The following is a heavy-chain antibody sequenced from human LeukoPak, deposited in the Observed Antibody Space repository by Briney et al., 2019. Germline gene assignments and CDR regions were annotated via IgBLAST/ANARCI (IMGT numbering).Heavy chain of an antibody. CDR2: IRSKAYGGTT. CDR1: GFTFGDYA. V-gene: IGHV3-49*03. CDR3: TSPFPYYYDSSGPYYFDY. D-gene: IGHD3-22*01. J-gene: IGHJ4*02. Sequence: GESLRLSCTASGFTFGDYAMSWFRQAPGKGLEWVGFIRSKAYGGTTEYAASVKGRFTISRDDSKSIAYLQMNSLKTEDTAVYYCTSPFPYYYDSSGPYYFDYWGQGTLVTVSS.